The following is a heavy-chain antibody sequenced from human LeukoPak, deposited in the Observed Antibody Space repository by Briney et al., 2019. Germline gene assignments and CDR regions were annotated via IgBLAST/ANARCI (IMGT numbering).Heavy chain of an antibody. CDR3: AKSRVVVITTGIDY. J-gene: IGHJ4*02. V-gene: IGHV3-23*01. CDR2: ISGSGTST. Sequence: GGTLRLSCAASGFTFSRYAMSWVRQAPGKGLEWVSAISGSGTSTYYADSVKGRLTISRDNSKNTLYLQMNSLRAEDTAVYYCAKSRVVVITTGIDYWGQGTLVTVSS. D-gene: IGHD3-22*01. CDR1: GFTFSRYA.